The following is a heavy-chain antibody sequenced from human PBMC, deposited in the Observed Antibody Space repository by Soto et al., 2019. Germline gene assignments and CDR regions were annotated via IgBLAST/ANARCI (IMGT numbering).Heavy chain of an antibody. CDR3: ARVKGTVTTTRDYYFDY. CDR2: IYYSGST. Sequence: SSETLSLTCTASGGSISSGDYYWSWIRQPPGKGLEWIGYIYYSGSTYYNPSLKSRVTISVDTSKNQFSLKLSSVTAADTAVYYCARVKGTVTTTRDYYFDYWGQGTLVTVSS. CDR1: GGSISSGDYY. V-gene: IGHV4-30-4*01. J-gene: IGHJ4*02. D-gene: IGHD4-17*01.